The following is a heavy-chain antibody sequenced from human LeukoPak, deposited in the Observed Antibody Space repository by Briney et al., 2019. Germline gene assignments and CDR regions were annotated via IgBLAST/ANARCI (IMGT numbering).Heavy chain of an antibody. CDR2: IYYTGTT. D-gene: IGHD3-10*02. CDR3: SKAPYYVLPCFDY. CDR1: GGSISSSNW. Sequence: SETLSLTCAVSGGSISSSNWWSWVRQPPGKGLEWIGNIYYTGTTYYDPSLKSRVTISVDTSKNQFSLNLSSVTAADTAVYYCSKAPYYVLPCFDYWGQGTLVTVSS. V-gene: IGHV4-4*02. J-gene: IGHJ4*02.